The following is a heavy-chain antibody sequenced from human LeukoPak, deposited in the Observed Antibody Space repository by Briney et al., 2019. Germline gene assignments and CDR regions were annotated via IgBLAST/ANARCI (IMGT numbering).Heavy chain of an antibody. CDR3: AKDRRYSSGWYRVDY. CDR2: IRYDGSNK. J-gene: IGHJ4*02. Sequence: PGGSLRLSCAASGFTFSRYGMHWVRQAPGKGLEWVAFIRYDGSNKYYADSVKGRFTISRDNSKNTLYLQMNSLRAEDTAVYYCAKDRRYSSGWYRVDYWGQGTLVTVSS. V-gene: IGHV3-30*02. D-gene: IGHD6-19*01. CDR1: GFTFSRYG.